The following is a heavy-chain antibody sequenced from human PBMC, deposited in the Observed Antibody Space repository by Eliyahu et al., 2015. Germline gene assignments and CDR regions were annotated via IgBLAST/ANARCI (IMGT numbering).Heavy chain of an antibody. D-gene: IGHD2-21*02. CDR2: ISHSGRS. J-gene: IGHJ5*02. V-gene: IGHV4-34*01. Sequence: QVQLKQAGAGLLKPSETLXLTCAVXRGXLSGFTWSWXRQPPGKGLEWLGDISHSGRSTYRPSVKSRISMSLDMSRNRFSLRLNSVTAADRAVYYCARYMYGHRGDSSLDLWGPGTQVAVSS. CDR1: RGXLSGFT. CDR3: ARYMYGHRGDSSLDL.